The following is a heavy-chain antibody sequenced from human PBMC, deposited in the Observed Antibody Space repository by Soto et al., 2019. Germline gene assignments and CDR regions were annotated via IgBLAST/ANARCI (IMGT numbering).Heavy chain of an antibody. CDR2: ISSSSDTI. D-gene: IGHD2-15*01. CDR1: GFIFSSYS. CDR3: ARVRVGCSGGGCYSAPFDY. J-gene: IGHJ4*01. Sequence: PGGSLRLSCAASGFIFSSYSMNWVRQAPGKGLEWVSYISSSSDTIYYADSVKGRFTISRDNAKNSLYLQMNSLRAEDTAVYYCARVRVGCSGGGCYSAPFDYLGQETLVTVSS. V-gene: IGHV3-48*01.